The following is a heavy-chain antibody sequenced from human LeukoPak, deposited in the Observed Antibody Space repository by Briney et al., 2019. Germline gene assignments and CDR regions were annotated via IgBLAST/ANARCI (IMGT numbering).Heavy chain of an antibody. V-gene: IGHV4-59*08. J-gene: IGHJ4*02. CDR2: IYYSGST. D-gene: IGHD3-22*01. CDR1: GGSISSYY. Sequence: SDTLSLTCSVSGGSISSYYWGWIRQPAGKGLEWIGYIYYSGSTNYNPSLKSRVTISVDTSKNQFSLKLSSVTAADTAVYYCASSPSSGYSYYFDYWGQGTLVTVSS. CDR3: ASSPSSGYSYYFDY.